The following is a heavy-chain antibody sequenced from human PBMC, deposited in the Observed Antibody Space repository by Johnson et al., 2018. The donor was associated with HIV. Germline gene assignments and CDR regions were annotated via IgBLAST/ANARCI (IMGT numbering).Heavy chain of an antibody. CDR1: GFTFSSYA. J-gene: IGHJ3*01. V-gene: IGHV3-48*01. CDR3: AKEQLLRAFDV. CDR2: ISSSGSTI. D-gene: IGHD2-15*01. Sequence: MLLVESGGGLVQPGGSLRLSCAASGFTFSSYAMNWVRQAPGKGLEWISYISSSGSTIYYADSVKGRFTISRDNSKNTLYLQMNSLRAEETAVYYCAKEQLLRAFDVWGQGTVVTVSS.